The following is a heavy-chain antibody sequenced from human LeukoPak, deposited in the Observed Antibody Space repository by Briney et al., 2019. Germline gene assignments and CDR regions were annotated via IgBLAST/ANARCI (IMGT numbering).Heavy chain of an antibody. CDR1: GFTFSTYA. V-gene: IGHV3-23*01. D-gene: IGHD5-24*01. J-gene: IGHJ4*02. CDR2: ISGSGGST. Sequence: GGSLRLSCAASGFTFSTYAVNWVRQAPGKGLEWVSTISGSGGSTYYADSVKGRFTISRDNSKNTLYLQMNSLRAEDTAVYYCAKEGDGNLDYWGQGTLVTVSS. CDR3: AKEGDGNLDY.